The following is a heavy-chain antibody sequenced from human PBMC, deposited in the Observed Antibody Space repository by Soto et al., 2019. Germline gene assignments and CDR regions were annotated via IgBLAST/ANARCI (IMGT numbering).Heavy chain of an antibody. CDR2: IIPIFGTA. CDR3: ARSQGGSSSLDIYYYYYYGMDV. CDR1: GGTFSSYA. Sequence: QVQLVQSRAEVKKPGSSVKVSCKAPGGTFSSYAISWVRQAPGQGLEWMGGIIPIFGTAKYAQKFQGRVTITADECTSTGYMELSSLRSEDTAVYYCARSQGGSSSLDIYYYYYYGMDVWGQGTTVTVSS. D-gene: IGHD2-15*01. J-gene: IGHJ6*02. V-gene: IGHV1-69*01.